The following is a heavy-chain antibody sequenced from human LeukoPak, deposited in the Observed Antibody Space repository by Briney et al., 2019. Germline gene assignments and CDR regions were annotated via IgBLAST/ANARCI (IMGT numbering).Heavy chain of an antibody. CDR2: VFYSGST. D-gene: IGHD3-10*02. CDR1: GGSISAYY. Sequence: PSETLSLTCTVSGGSISAYYWSWIRQPPGKGLEWIGYVFYSGSTNYNPSLQSRVTISVDTSKNQFSLNLRSVTAADTAVYYCASLPVRGNYYYYGMDVWGQGTTVTVSS. J-gene: IGHJ6*02. CDR3: ASLPVRGNYYYYGMDV. V-gene: IGHV4-59*01.